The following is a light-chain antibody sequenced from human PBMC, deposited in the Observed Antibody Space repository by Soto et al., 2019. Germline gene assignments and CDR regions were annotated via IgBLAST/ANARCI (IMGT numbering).Light chain of an antibody. CDR2: AAS. V-gene: IGKV1-12*01. CDR3: QQAYSFPIT. CDR1: QGISRV. J-gene: IGKJ5*01. Sequence: DIQMTQSPSSVSASVGDRVTITCRASQGISRVLGWYQQKPGKAPKILIFAASSLQSGVPSRFSGSGSGTDFTLSISNLRPEDFATYYCQQAYSFPITFGQGTRLEI.